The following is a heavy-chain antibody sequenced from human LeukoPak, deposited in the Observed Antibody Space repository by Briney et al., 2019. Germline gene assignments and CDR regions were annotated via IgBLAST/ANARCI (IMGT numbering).Heavy chain of an antibody. CDR2: IYYSGST. CDR1: GGSISSSSYY. J-gene: IGHJ5*02. Sequence: SETLSLTCTVSGGSISSSSYYWGWIRQPPGKGLEWIGSIYYSGSTYYNPSLKSRVTISIDTSKNQFSLKLSSVTAADTAVYYCARLITMMVVVPWFDPWGQGTLVTVSS. CDR3: ARLITMMVVVPWFDP. V-gene: IGHV4-39*01. D-gene: IGHD3-22*01.